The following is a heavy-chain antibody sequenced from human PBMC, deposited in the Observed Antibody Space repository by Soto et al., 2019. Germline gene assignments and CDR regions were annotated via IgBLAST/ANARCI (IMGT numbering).Heavy chain of an antibody. CDR2: ISGSGGST. CDR3: TKYSGCDLGVLDY. V-gene: IGHV3-23*01. D-gene: IGHD5-12*01. CDR1: GFTFSSYA. J-gene: IGHJ4*02. Sequence: GGSLRLSCAASGFTFSSYAMSWVRQAPGKGLEWVSAISGSGGSTYYADSVKGRFTISRDNSKNTLYLQMNSLRAEDTAVYYCTKYSGCDLGVLDYWGQGTLVTVSS.